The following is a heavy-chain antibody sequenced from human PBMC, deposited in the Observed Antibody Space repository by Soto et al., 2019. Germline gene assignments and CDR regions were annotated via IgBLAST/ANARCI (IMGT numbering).Heavy chain of an antibody. CDR2: IYYSGST. Sequence: QVQLQESGPGLVKPSQTLSLTCTVSGGSISSGDNYWSWICQHPGKGLEWIGYIYYSGSTYYNPPLKSRVTITVDTPKNRFALKLSSMTAADTAVYYCARERPAGARLDPWGQGTLVTASS. D-gene: IGHD6-6*01. V-gene: IGHV4-30-4*01. CDR1: GGSISSGDNY. J-gene: IGHJ5*02. CDR3: ARERPAGARLDP.